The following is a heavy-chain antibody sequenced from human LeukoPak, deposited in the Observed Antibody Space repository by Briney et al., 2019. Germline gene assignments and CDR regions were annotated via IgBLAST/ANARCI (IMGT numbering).Heavy chain of an antibody. CDR1: GFTFSSYA. J-gene: IGHJ4*02. CDR2: ISYDGSNK. CDR3: ARGRSLDCYVCPFDY. V-gene: IGHV3-30*07. Sequence: GGSLRLSCAASGFTFSSYAMHWVRQAPGKGLEWVAVISYDGSNKYYADSVKGRFTISRDNSKNSVYLQMNSLRVEDTALYYCARGRSLDCYVCPFDYWGQGTLVTVSS. D-gene: IGHD2-21*02.